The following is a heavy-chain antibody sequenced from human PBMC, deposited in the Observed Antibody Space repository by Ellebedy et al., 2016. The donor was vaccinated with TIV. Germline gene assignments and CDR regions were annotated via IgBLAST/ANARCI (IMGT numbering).Heavy chain of an antibody. Sequence: GGSLRLSXAASGFTFSSYWMHWVRQAPGKGLEWVANIKQDGSVKKYVDSVKGRFTISRDNGKNSLYLQMNSLRGEDTAVYYCAREVGGGGAYWGQGTLVTVSS. CDR1: GFTFSSYW. J-gene: IGHJ4*02. V-gene: IGHV3-7*01. CDR2: IKQDGSVK. CDR3: AREVGGGGAY. D-gene: IGHD2-21*01.